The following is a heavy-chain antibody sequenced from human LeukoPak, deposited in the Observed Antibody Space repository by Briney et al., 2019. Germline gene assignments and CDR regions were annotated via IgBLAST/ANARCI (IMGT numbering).Heavy chain of an antibody. CDR2: IYNDETSA. CDR1: GFTFSNTW. J-gene: IGHJ4*02. Sequence: GGSLRLSCAAPGFTFSNTWMYWVRQGPGKGLVWVSRIYNDETSATYADSVKGRFTISRDNAKNTLYLQMDSLRVDDTAVYYCARGAPIDYWGQGTLVTVSP. CDR3: ARGAPIDY. V-gene: IGHV3-74*01.